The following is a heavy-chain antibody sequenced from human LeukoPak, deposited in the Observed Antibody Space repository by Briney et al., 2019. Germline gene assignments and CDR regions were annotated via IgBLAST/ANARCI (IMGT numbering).Heavy chain of an antibody. Sequence: PGGSLRLSCAASVFTFSSYAMSWVRQAPGKGLEWVSAISGSGGSTYYADSVKGRFTISRDNSKNTLYLQMNSLRAEDTAVYYCAKPIITPRGWYYFDYWGQGTLVTVSS. CDR2: ISGSGGST. CDR3: AKPIITPRGWYYFDY. J-gene: IGHJ4*02. V-gene: IGHV3-23*01. D-gene: IGHD6-19*01. CDR1: VFTFSSYA.